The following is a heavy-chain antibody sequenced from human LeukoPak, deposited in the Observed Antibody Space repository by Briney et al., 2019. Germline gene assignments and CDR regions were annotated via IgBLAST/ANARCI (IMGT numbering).Heavy chain of an antibody. CDR2: ISGSGGST. D-gene: IGHD2-21*02. J-gene: IGHJ4*02. CDR3: AIEHIVVVTAIAPFDY. V-gene: IGHV3-23*01. CDR1: GFTFRAYA. Sequence: GGSLRLSCAASGFTFRAYAMSWVRQAPGKGLEWVSAISGSGGSTYYADSVKRRFTISRDNSKNTLYLQMTSLRAEDTAVYYCAIEHIVVVTAIAPFDYWGQGTLVTVSS.